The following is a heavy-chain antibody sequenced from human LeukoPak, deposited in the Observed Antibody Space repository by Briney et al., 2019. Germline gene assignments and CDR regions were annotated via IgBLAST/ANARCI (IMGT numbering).Heavy chain of an antibody. CDR3: ATSWGPDTSTSGWGRDGVDV. Sequence: GGSLRLSCAASGFTFSSYAMSWVRQAPGKGLEWVSAISKSGGNTYYADSVKGRFTISRDNSKNTQYLQMNSLRAEDTAVYYCATSWGPDTSTSGWGRDGVDVWGQGTTVTVSS. CDR1: GFTFSSYA. J-gene: IGHJ6*02. V-gene: IGHV3-23*01. D-gene: IGHD3-16*01. CDR2: ISKSGGNT.